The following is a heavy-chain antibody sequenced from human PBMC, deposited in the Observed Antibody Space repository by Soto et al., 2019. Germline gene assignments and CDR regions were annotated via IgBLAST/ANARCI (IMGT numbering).Heavy chain of an antibody. Sequence: SETLSLTCTVSGGSISSYYWSWIRQPPGKGLEWIGYIYYSGSTNYNPSLKSRVTISVDTSKNQFSLKLSSVTAADTAVYYCARHKRGVTTRSPLFDYWGQGTLVTVSS. D-gene: IGHD4-4*01. CDR1: GGSISSYY. CDR2: IYYSGST. J-gene: IGHJ4*02. V-gene: IGHV4-59*08. CDR3: ARHKRGVTTRSPLFDY.